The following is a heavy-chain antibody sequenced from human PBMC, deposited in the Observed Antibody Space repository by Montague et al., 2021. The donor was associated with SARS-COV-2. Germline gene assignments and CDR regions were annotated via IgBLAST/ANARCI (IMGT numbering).Heavy chain of an antibody. D-gene: IGHD1-14*01. Sequence: SETLSLTCSVSGDSLNKNPYYWGWVRQPPGKGLEWIGSVWYSGFTYSNPSLGSRVAVSIDTSRNQFSVELRSVAANDTAIYYCERHVGSYNTGLQYWGRGSLVTVAS. CDR3: ERHVGSYNTGLQY. J-gene: IGHJ4*01. CDR2: VWYSGFT. V-gene: IGHV4-39*01. CDR1: GDSLNKNPYY.